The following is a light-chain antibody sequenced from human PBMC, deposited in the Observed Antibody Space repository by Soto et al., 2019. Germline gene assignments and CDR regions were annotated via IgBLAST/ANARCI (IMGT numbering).Light chain of an antibody. Sequence: EIVMTQSPATLSVSPGERATLSCRASQSVSSNLAWYQQKPGQAPRLLIYGASTRATGIPARFSGSGPGTEFTLTISSLQSEDFAVYYCQQYNNWPPWTFGKGTK. CDR2: GAS. CDR1: QSVSSN. CDR3: QQYNNWPPWT. V-gene: IGKV3-15*01. J-gene: IGKJ1*01.